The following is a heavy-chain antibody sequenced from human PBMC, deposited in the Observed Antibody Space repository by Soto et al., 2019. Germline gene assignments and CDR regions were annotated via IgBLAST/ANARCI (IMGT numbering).Heavy chain of an antibody. D-gene: IGHD3-3*02. CDR3: VKDAGIDAMDG. CDR1: GFTVSSNY. J-gene: IGHJ6*02. CDR2: ITSSGSYV. V-gene: IGHV3-21*01. Sequence: GGTLRLSCAASGFTVSSNYMSWVRQAPGKGLEWVASITSSGSYVYYADSVKGRFSASRDNAKNSLSLQMDSLRPDDTAIYFCVKDAGIDAMDGWGQGATVTVSS.